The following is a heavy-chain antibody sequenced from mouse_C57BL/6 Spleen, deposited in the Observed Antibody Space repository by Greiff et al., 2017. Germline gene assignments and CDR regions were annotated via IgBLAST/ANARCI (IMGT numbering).Heavy chain of an antibody. CDR3: AKGDSNYGYCGC. CDR2: INPSSGYT. V-gene: IGHV1-4*01. D-gene: IGHD2-5*01. J-gene: IGHJ2*01. Sequence: VQLQQSGAELARPGASVKMSCKASGYPFTSYSMHWVKQRPGQGLEWIGYINPSSGYTKYNQKFKDKATLTADKSSSTAYMQLSSLTSEASAVYYCAKGDSNYGYCGCGGPGTTLTVSS. CDR1: GYPFTSYS.